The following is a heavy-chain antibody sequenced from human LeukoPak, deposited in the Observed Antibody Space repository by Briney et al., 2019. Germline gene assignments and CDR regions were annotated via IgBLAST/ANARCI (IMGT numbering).Heavy chain of an antibody. V-gene: IGHV3-15*01. Sequence: EPGGSLRLSCAASGFTFSNAWMSWVRQAPGKGLEWVGRIKSKTDGGTTDYAAPVKGRFTISRDDSKNTLYLQMNSLKTEDTAVYYCTPSYSGSYLGYWGQGTLVTVSS. CDR1: GFTFSNAW. D-gene: IGHD1-26*01. J-gene: IGHJ4*02. CDR2: IKSKTDGGTT. CDR3: TPSYSGSYLGY.